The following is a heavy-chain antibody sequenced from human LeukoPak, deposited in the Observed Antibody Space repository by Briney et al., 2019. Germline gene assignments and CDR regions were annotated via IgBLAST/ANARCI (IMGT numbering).Heavy chain of an antibody. CDR3: ARDNSVGDYAWWFDP. D-gene: IGHD1-26*01. J-gene: IGHJ5*02. CDR2: INPSGGST. V-gene: IGHV1-46*01. CDR1: GYTFTSNN. Sequence: GASVKVSCKASGYTFTSNNMHWVRQAPGQGLDGMGVINPSGGSTSYAQKFQGRVTMTRDMSTSTDYMELSSLRSEDTAVYYCARDNSVGDYAWWFDPWGQGTLVTVSS.